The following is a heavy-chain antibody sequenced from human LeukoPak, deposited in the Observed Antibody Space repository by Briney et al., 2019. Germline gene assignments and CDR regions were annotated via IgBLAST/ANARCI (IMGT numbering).Heavy chain of an antibody. CDR1: GFTFSSYS. D-gene: IGHD2-21*01. CDR2: ISSSSSYI. CDR3: ARSHSREHYYYGMDV. V-gene: IGHV3-21*01. Sequence: GGSLRLSCAASGFTFSSYSMNWVRQAPGKGLEWVSSISSSSSYIDYADSVKGRFTISRDNAMYSLYLQMNSLRAEDTAVYYCARSHSREHYYYGMDVWGQGTTVTVSS. J-gene: IGHJ6*02.